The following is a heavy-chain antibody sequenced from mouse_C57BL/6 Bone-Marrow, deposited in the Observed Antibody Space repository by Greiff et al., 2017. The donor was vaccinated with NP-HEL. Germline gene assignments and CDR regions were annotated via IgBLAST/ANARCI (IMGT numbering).Heavy chain of an antibody. CDR3: ARSRYGSSYGWFAY. V-gene: IGHV1-42*01. D-gene: IGHD1-1*01. Sequence: VQLKQSGPELVKPGASVKISCKASGYSFTGYYMNWVKQSPEKSLEWIGEINPSTGGTTYNQKFKAKATLTVDKSSSTAYMQLKSLTSEYSAVYYCARSRYGSSYGWFAYWGQGTLVTVSA. CDR1: GYSFTGYY. J-gene: IGHJ3*01. CDR2: INPSTGGT.